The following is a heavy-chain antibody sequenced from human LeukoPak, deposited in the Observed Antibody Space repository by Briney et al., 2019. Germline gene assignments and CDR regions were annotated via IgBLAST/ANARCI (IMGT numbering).Heavy chain of an antibody. V-gene: IGHV3-48*03. Sequence: GGSLRLSCAASGFTFSSYEMNWVRQAPGKGLEWVSYISSSGSTIYYADSVKGRFTISRDNAKNSLYLQMNSLGAEDTAVYYCASLAAAGNDYWGQGTLVTVSS. CDR3: ASLAAAGNDY. CDR2: ISSSGSTI. J-gene: IGHJ4*02. CDR1: GFTFSSYE. D-gene: IGHD6-13*01.